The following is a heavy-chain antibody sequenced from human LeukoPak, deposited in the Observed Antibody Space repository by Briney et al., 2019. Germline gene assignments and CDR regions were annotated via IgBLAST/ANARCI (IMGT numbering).Heavy chain of an antibody. CDR2: IYYSGST. CDR3: ARSGLDSSGYYRWNFDY. V-gene: IGHV4-31*03. CDR1: GGFISSGGYY. J-gene: IGHJ4*02. Sequence: SETLSLTCTVSGGFISSGGYYWSWIRQHPGKGLEWIGYIYYSGSTYYNPSLKSRVTISVDTSKNQFSLKLSSVTAADTAVYYCARSGLDSSGYYRWNFDYWGQGTLVTVSS. D-gene: IGHD3-22*01.